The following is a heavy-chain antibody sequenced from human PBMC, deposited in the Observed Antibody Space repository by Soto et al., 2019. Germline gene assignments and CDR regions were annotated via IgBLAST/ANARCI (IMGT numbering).Heavy chain of an antibody. J-gene: IGHJ6*02. Sequence: SETLSLTCAVYGGSFSGYYWSWIRQPPGKGLEWIGEINHSGSTNYNPSRKSRVTISVDTSKIQFSLKLSSVTAADTAVYYCAREGTTVDSYYYYGMDVWGQGTTVTVSS. V-gene: IGHV4-34*01. CDR2: INHSGST. CDR1: GGSFSGYY. D-gene: IGHD1-1*01. CDR3: AREGTTVDSYYYYGMDV.